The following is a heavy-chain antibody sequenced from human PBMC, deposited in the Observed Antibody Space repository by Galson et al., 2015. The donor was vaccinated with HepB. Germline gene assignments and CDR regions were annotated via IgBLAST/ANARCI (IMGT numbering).Heavy chain of an antibody. Sequence: SLRLSCAASGFTFSSYAMHWVRQAPGKGLEWVAVISYDGSNKYYADSVKGRFTISRDNSKNTLYLQMNSLRAEDTAVYYCAREALKNYYDSSNDAFDIWGQGTMVTVSS. J-gene: IGHJ3*02. D-gene: IGHD3-22*01. CDR3: AREALKNYYDSSNDAFDI. CDR2: ISYDGSNK. V-gene: IGHV3-30-3*01. CDR1: GFTFSSYA.